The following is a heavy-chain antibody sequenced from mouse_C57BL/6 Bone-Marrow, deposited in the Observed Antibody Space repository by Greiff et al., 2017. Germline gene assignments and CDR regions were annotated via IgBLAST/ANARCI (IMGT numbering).Heavy chain of an antibody. CDR2: IDPENGDT. CDR1: GYTFTSYG. J-gene: IGHJ3*01. V-gene: IGHV14-4*01. Sequence: VQLKQSGAELARPGASVKLSCKASGYTFTSYGISWVKQRTGQGLEWIGWIDPENGDTEYASKFQGKATITVDTSSNTAYLQLSSLTSEDTAVYYCTRIAYWGQGTLVTVSA. CDR3: TRIAY.